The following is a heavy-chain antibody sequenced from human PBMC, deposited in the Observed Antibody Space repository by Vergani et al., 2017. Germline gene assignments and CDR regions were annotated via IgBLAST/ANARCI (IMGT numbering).Heavy chain of an antibody. CDR3: ARDRGYGYTEDYYYYMDV. Sequence: VQLVESGGGLVKPGGSLRLSCAASGFTFSDYYMSWIRQAPGKGLEWVSYISSSGSTIYYADSVKGRFTISRDNAKTSLYLQMNSLRAEDTAVYYCARDRGYGYTEDYYYYMDVWGKGTTVTVSS. CDR2: ISSSGSTI. V-gene: IGHV3-11*01. J-gene: IGHJ6*03. CDR1: GFTFSDYY. D-gene: IGHD5-18*01.